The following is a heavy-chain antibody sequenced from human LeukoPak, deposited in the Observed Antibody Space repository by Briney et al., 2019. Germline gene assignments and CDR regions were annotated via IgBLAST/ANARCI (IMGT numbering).Heavy chain of an antibody. J-gene: IGHJ6*04. V-gene: IGHV3-7*03. CDR2: IKHDGSET. Sequence: PGGSLRLSCAASGFTFTYYWMTWFRQAPGKGLERVANIKHDGSETYYVDSVKGRFTISRDNAKNSLYLQMNSLRAEDTAVYYCARGDVVYYYYGLDVWGKGTTVTVSS. CDR3: ARGDVVYYYYGLDV. CDR1: GFTFTYYW. D-gene: IGHD2-15*01.